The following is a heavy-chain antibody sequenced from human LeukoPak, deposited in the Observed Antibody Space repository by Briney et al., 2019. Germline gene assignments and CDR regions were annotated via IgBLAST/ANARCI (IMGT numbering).Heavy chain of an antibody. CDR3: AKDGAGSYYGMDV. Sequence: GGSLRLSCVASGFTFSSYAMSWVRQAPGKGLEWVSAISGSGDRTYYAVSVKGRFTISRDNSKNTVYLQMNSLRAEDTAVYYCAKDGAGSYYGMDVWGQGTTVTVSS. D-gene: IGHD1-26*01. CDR2: ISGSGDRT. CDR1: GFTFSSYA. J-gene: IGHJ6*02. V-gene: IGHV3-23*01.